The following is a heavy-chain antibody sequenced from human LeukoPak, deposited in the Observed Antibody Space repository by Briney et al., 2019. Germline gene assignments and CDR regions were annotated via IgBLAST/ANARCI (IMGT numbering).Heavy chain of an antibody. D-gene: IGHD2/OR15-2a*01. J-gene: IGHJ6*03. Sequence: ASVKVSCKASGGTFSSYAISWVRQAPGQGLEWMGRIIPIFGTANYAQKFQGRVTITADKSTSTAYMELSSLRSEDTAVYYCARAPFRDPPPYYYYYYMDVWGKGTTVTVSS. V-gene: IGHV1-69*06. CDR2: IIPIFGTA. CDR3: ARAPFRDPPPYYYYYYMDV. CDR1: GGTFSSYA.